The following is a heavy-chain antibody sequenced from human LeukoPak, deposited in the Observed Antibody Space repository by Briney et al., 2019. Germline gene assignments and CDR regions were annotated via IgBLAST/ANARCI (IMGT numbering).Heavy chain of an antibody. Sequence: GASVKVSCKASGYTFTSYYMHWVRQAPGQGLEWMGIINPSGGSTSYAQKFQGRVTMTRDTSTSTVYMELSSLRSEDTAVYYCAKDPVPSSYYYYGMDVWGQGTTVTVSS. D-gene: IGHD6-13*01. CDR3: AKDPVPSSYYYYGMDV. CDR1: GYTFTSYY. V-gene: IGHV1-46*01. CDR2: INPSGGST. J-gene: IGHJ6*02.